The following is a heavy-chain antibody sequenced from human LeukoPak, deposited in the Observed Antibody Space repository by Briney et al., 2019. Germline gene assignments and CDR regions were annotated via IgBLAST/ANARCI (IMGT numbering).Heavy chain of an antibody. V-gene: IGHV3-48*02. J-gene: IGHJ4*02. CDR3: AKEVQPLSQRIFDY. D-gene: IGHD1-1*01. CDR1: GFTFSSYS. CDR2: ISSSSSTI. Sequence: GGSLRLSCAASGFTFSSYSMNWVRQAPGKGLEWVSYISSSSSTIYYADSVKGRFTISRDNAKNSLYLQMNSLRDEDTAVYYCAKEVQPLSQRIFDYWGQGTLVTVSS.